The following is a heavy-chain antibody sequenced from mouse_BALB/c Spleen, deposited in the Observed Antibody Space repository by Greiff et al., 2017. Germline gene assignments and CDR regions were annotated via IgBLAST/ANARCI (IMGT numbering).Heavy chain of an antibody. CDR1: GFTFSSYA. CDR2: ISSGGSYT. J-gene: IGHJ2*01. CDR3: ARHLGDYDSGDY. D-gene: IGHD2-4*01. Sequence: EVQVVESGGGLVKPGGSLKLSCAASGFTFSSYAMSWVRQTPEKRLEWVATISSGGSYTYYPDSVKGRFTISRDNAKNTLYLQMSSLRSEDTAMYYCARHLGDYDSGDYWGQGTTLTVSS. V-gene: IGHV5-9-3*01.